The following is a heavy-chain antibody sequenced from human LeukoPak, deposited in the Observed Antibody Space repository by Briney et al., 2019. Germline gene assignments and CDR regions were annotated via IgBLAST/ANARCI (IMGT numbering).Heavy chain of an antibody. J-gene: IGHJ4*02. CDR1: GFTFSSYS. D-gene: IGHD2-15*01. Sequence: GGSLRLSCAASGFTFSSYSMTWVRQAPGKGLEWVSSISSSSSYIYYADSVKGRFTISRDNAKNSLYLQMNSLRAEDTAVYYCARLTVGYCSGGSCPDYWGQGTLVTVSS. CDR3: ARLTVGYCSGGSCPDY. V-gene: IGHV3-21*01. CDR2: ISSSSSYI.